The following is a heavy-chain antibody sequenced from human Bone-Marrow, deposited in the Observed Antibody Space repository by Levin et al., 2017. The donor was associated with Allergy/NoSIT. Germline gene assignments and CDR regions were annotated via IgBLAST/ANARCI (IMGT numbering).Heavy chain of an antibody. Sequence: GESLKISCSASGFAVSDNYMSWVRQAPGKGLEWVSIIYNDGRTYYTDSVKGRFTISKDTSENRLYLQMNSLRAEDTAVYYCARDTGMAIHDYWGQGTLVTVS. V-gene: IGHV3-53*01. CDR3: ARDTGMAIHDY. D-gene: IGHD5-18*01. CDR2: IYNDGRT. J-gene: IGHJ4*02. CDR1: GFAVSDNY.